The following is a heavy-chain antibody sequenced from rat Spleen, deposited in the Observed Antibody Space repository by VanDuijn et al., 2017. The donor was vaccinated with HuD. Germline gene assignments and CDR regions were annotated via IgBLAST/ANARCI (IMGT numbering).Heavy chain of an antibody. D-gene: IGHD1-1*01. V-gene: IGHV2-13*01. CDR3: ATSITTVVSFDY. CDR1: GFSLSSYG. J-gene: IGHJ2*01. CDR2: MWGDGST. Sequence: QVQLKESGPGLVQPSQTLSLTCTVSGFSLSSYGVIWVRQPPGKGLEWMGVMWGDGSTAYNSALKSRLSISRDTSKSQVFLEMSSLKTEDTATYYCATSITTVVSFDYWGQGVMVTVSS.